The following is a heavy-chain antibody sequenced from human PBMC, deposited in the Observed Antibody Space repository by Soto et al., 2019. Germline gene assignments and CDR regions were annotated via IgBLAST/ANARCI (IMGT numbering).Heavy chain of an antibody. CDR2: IYYAGST. V-gene: IGHV4-59*08. Sequence: SETLSLTCAVYGGSFSGYYWSWIRQPPGRGLEWIGFIYYAGSTKYNPSLNSRVTISVDTSKNQFSLTVTSVTAADTAVYYCLIGVTMIVVVKGLTTAFDYWGQGTLVTVSS. J-gene: IGHJ4*02. CDR1: GGSFSGYY. D-gene: IGHD3-22*01. CDR3: LIGVTMIVVVKGLTTAFDY.